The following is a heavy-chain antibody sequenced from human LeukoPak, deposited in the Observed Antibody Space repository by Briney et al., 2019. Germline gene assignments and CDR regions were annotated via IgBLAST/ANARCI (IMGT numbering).Heavy chain of an antibody. CDR1: GFTFTSSA. CDR3: ATPRDGDYQNDAFDI. V-gene: IGHV1-58*02. D-gene: IGHD4-17*01. CDR2: IVVGSGNT. Sequence: ASVNVSCKASGFTFTSSAMQWVRQARGQRLEWIGWIVVGSGNTNYAQKFQERVTITRDMSTSTAYMELSSLRSEDTAVYYCATPRDGDYQNDAFDIWGQGTMVTVSS. J-gene: IGHJ3*02.